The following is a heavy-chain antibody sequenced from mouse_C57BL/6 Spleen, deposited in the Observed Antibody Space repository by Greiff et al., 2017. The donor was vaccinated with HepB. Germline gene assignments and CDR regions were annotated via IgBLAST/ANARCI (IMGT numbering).Heavy chain of an antibody. Sequence: VQLQQPGAELVRPGTSVKLSCKASGYTFTSYWMHWVKQRPGQGLEWIGVIDPSDSYTNYNQKFKGKATLTVDTSSSTAYMQLSSLTSEDSAVYYCARSRWLPPFDYWGQGTTLTVSS. CDR2: IDPSDSYT. J-gene: IGHJ2*01. CDR1: GYTFTSYW. V-gene: IGHV1-59*01. D-gene: IGHD2-3*01. CDR3: ARSRWLPPFDY.